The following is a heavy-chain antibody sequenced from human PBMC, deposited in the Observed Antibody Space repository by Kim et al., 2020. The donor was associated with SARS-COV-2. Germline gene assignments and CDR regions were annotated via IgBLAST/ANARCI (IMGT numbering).Heavy chain of an antibody. Sequence: ADSVKGRFTISRDNSKNTLYLQMNSLRAEDTAVYYCAKDPSPPPLLYGMDVWGQGTTVTVSS. V-gene: IGHV3-23*01. J-gene: IGHJ6*02. D-gene: IGHD3-10*01. CDR3: AKDPSPPPLLYGMDV.